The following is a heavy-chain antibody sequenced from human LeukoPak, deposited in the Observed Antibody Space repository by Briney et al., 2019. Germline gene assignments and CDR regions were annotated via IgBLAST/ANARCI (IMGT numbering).Heavy chain of an antibody. V-gene: IGHV1-8*01. D-gene: IGHD4-17*01. Sequence: ASVKVSRKASGYTFTSYDINWVRQATGQGLEWMGWMNPNSGNTGYAQKFQGRVTMTRNTSISTAYMELSSLRSEDTAVYYCACLGDYGDPFDYRGQGTLVTVSS. CDR2: MNPNSGNT. CDR3: ACLGDYGDPFDY. J-gene: IGHJ4*02. CDR1: GYTFTSYD.